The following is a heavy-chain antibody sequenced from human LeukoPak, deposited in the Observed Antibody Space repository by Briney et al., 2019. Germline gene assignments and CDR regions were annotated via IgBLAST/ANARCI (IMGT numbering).Heavy chain of an antibody. D-gene: IGHD4-23*01. CDR2: IASDGSST. CDR3: ARGRPHGNDY. J-gene: IGHJ4*02. V-gene: IGHV3-74*01. CDR1: GFTFSSYW. Sequence: GSLRLSCAASGFTFSSYWMNWVRQAPGKGLVWVSRIASDGSSTTYADSVKGRFSISRDNAENTLYLQMNSLRVEDTAVYYCARGRPHGNDYWGQGTLVTVSS.